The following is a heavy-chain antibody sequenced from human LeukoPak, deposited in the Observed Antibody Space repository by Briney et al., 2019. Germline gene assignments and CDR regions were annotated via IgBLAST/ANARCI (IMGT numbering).Heavy chain of an antibody. CDR3: VPKGTEGY. Sequence: GGSLRLSCSASGFAFSAYAMHWVRQAPGKGPQYVSAISPTGDSTYYADSVKGRFSISRDNSKNTLYLQVSSLRPEDTAVYYCVPKGTEGYWGQGTLVTVSS. CDR1: GFAFSAYA. J-gene: IGHJ4*02. V-gene: IGHV3-64D*06. CDR2: ISPTGDST.